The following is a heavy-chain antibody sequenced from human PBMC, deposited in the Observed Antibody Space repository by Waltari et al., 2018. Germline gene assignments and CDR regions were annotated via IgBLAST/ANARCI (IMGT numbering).Heavy chain of an antibody. CDR3: AKDSAYYYDSSEDY. D-gene: IGHD3-22*01. Sequence: EVQLLESGGGLVQPGGSLRLSCAASGFPFSSYAMSWVRQAPGKGLEWVSGISGRGGSTYYADSMKGRFTISRDNSKNTLYLQMNSLRAEDTAVYYCAKDSAYYYDSSEDYWGQGTLVTVSS. J-gene: IGHJ4*02. V-gene: IGHV3-23*01. CDR2: ISGRGGST. CDR1: GFPFSSYA.